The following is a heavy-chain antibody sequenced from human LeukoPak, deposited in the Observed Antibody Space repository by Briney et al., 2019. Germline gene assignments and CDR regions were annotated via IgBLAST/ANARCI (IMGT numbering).Heavy chain of an antibody. CDR3: ARGLEVINVVVVAAYHDAFDI. D-gene: IGHD2-15*01. V-gene: IGHV3-21*01. CDR1: GFTFSSYA. Sequence: GGSLRLSCAASGFTFSSYAMSWVRQAPGKGLEWVSSISSSSSYIYYADSVKGRFTLSRDNAKNSLYLQMNSLKAEDTAVYYCARGLEVINVVVVAAYHDAFDIWGQGTMVTVSS. CDR2: ISSSSSYI. J-gene: IGHJ3*02.